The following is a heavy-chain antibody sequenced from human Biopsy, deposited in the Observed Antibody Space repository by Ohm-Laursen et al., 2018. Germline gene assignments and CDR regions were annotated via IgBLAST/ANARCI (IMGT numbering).Heavy chain of an antibody. D-gene: IGHD2/OR15-2a*01. CDR3: AAFPFSGGLAFDI. J-gene: IGHJ3*02. Sequence: SDTLSLTCSVSGGSVGDYFLSWIRLVPGKRPEWIGYTYYRGTSENNPSLRSRVTTSVDISRNQFFLNMKSVTGADTAVYYCAAFPFSGGLAFDIWGQGTTVIVSS. CDR2: TYYRGTS. V-gene: IGHV4-59*02. CDR1: GGSVGDYF.